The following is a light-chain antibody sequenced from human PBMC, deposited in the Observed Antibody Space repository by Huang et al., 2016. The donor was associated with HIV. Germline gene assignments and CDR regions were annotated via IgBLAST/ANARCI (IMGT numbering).Light chain of an antibody. Sequence: DIQMTQSPSSLSVSVGDRVTITCQASHDISNYLKWYQQKPWKGHKLLIYDASNLETGGTSRFSGSGSGTDFTFTISSLQPEDIATYSCQQYDDLPLFTFGPGTKVDIK. CDR2: DAS. J-gene: IGKJ3*01. V-gene: IGKV1-33*01. CDR3: QQYDDLPLFT. CDR1: HDISNY.